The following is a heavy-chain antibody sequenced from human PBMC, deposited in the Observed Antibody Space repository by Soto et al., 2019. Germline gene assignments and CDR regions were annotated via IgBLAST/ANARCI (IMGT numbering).Heavy chain of an antibody. Sequence: GGSLRLSCAASGFTFSSYSMNWVRQAPGKGLEWVSSISSSSYIYYADSVKGRFTISRDNAKNSLYLQMNSLRAEDTAVYYCARGSYYYDSSGYYCDYWGQGTLVTVSS. V-gene: IGHV3-21*01. CDR2: ISSSSYI. CDR1: GFTFSSYS. D-gene: IGHD3-22*01. CDR3: ARGSYYYDSSGYYCDY. J-gene: IGHJ4*02.